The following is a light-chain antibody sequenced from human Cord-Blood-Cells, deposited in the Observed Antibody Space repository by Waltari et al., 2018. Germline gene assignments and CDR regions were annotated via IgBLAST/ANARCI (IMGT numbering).Light chain of an antibody. CDR1: SSDVGGYNY. Sequence: QSALTQPASVSGSPGQSITISCTGTSSDVGGYNYVSWYQQHPGKAPKLMIYYVSNRPSGVSNLFSGSKSGNTASLTISGLQAEDEADYYCSSYTSSSTFYVFGTGTKVTVL. CDR3: SSYTSSSTFYV. V-gene: IGLV2-14*01. J-gene: IGLJ1*01. CDR2: YVS.